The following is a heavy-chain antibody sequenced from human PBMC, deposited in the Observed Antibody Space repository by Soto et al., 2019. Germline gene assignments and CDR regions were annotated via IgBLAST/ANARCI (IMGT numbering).Heavy chain of an antibody. CDR1: GFSLSSTRMA. J-gene: IGHJ4*02. Sequence: QITLKESGPTLVKPRQTLTLTCTFSGFSLSSTRMAVGWIRQPPGKALEWLALIYWDDDKRYSPFLKSRLTITKDTSKNQVVLTMSNMDPVDTARYYCAHIVVAGLGYYFDYWGQGTLVTVYS. D-gene: IGHD6-19*01. V-gene: IGHV2-5*02. CDR3: AHIVVAGLGYYFDY. CDR2: IYWDDDK.